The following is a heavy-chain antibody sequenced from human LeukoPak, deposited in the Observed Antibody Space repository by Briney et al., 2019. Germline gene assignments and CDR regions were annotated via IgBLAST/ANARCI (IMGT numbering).Heavy chain of an antibody. J-gene: IGHJ2*01. V-gene: IGHV4-61*02. CDR3: ARDPSSYWYFDL. Sequence: SQTLSLTCTVSGGSISSGSYYWSWIRQPAGKGLEWIGRIYTSGSTNYNPSLKSRVTTSVGTSKNQFSLKLSSVTAADTAVYYCARDPSSYWYFDLWGRGTLVTVSS. CDR2: IYTSGST. CDR1: GGSISSGSYY.